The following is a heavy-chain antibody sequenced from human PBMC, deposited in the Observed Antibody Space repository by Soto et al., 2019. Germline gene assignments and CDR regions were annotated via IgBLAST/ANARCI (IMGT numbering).Heavy chain of an antibody. Sequence: SHTISLTCAISGDSVSSNSAAWNWIRQSPSRGLEWLGRTYYRSKWYNDYAVSVKSRITINPDTSKNQFSLQLNSVTPEDTAVYYCEIDLLSQWLHAFDIWGQGKMVTVSS. D-gene: IGHD6-19*01. V-gene: IGHV6-1*01. CDR3: EIDLLSQWLHAFDI. CDR1: GDSVSSNSAA. J-gene: IGHJ3*02. CDR2: TYYRSKWYN.